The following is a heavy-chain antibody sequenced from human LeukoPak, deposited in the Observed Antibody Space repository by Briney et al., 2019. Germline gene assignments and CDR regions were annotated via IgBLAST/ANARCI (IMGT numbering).Heavy chain of an antibody. Sequence: GGSLRLSCVASGFTFSNYNMNWVRQAPGKGLGWVSYISSTSSTIYYADSVKGRFTISRDNAKNSLYLQMNSLRDEDTAVYYCAGGYSGGYDYWGQGTLVTVSS. D-gene: IGHD6-19*01. CDR3: AGGYSGGYDY. CDR2: ISSTSSTI. J-gene: IGHJ4*02. CDR1: GFTFSNYN. V-gene: IGHV3-48*02.